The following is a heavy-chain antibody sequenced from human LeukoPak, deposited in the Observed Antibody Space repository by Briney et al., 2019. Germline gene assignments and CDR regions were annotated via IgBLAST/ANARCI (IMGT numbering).Heavy chain of an antibody. D-gene: IGHD1-1*01. V-gene: IGHV5-51*01. J-gene: IGHJ4*02. CDR2: IYPGDSDT. CDR3: ARCGTIGTGGDY. CDR1: GFTFISYW. Sequence: GASLRISTKGSGFTFISYWIGWVGQLPGKGLKWRGSIYPGDSDTRYSPSFQGQVTISADKSISTAYLQWSSLKASDSAMYYCARCGTIGTGGDYWGQGTLVTVSS.